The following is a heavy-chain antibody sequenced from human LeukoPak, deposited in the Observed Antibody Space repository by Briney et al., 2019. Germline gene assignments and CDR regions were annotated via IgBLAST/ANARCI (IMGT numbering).Heavy chain of an antibody. CDR1: GFTFSNAW. D-gene: IGHD3-22*01. CDR2: IKSKTDGGTT. CDR3: TTGATMIVVEEVDY. J-gene: IGHJ4*02. V-gene: IGHV3-15*01. Sequence: GGSPRLSCAASGFTFSNAWMSWVRQAPGKGLEWVGRIKSKTDGGTTDYAAPVKGRFTISRDDSKNTLYLQMNSLKTEDTAVYYCTTGATMIVVEEVDYWGQGTLVTVSS.